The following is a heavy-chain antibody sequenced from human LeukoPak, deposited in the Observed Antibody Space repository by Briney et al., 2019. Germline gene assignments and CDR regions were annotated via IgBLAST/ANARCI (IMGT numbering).Heavy chain of an antibody. D-gene: IGHD6-13*01. CDR2: IYYSRST. Sequence: SETLSLTCTVSGGSISSYYWSWIRQPPGKGLEWIGYIYYSRSTNYNPSLKSRVTISVDTSKNQFSLKLSSVTAADTAVYFCATHRVAAVGTISYEYWGQGTLVTVSS. V-gene: IGHV4-59*12. CDR3: ATHRVAAVGTISYEY. J-gene: IGHJ4*02. CDR1: GGSISSYY.